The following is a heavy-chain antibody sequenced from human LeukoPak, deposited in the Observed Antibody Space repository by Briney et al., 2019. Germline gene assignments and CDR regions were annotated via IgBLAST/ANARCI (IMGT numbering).Heavy chain of an antibody. Sequence: GGSLRLSCAASGFTFSSYWMHWVRQAPGKGLVWVSRINNDGRSASYGDSVTGRFTMSRDNAKNTVYLQMNSLRAEDTAVYYCARDYCSSSTCSSQSGYWYFDLWGRGTLVTVSS. CDR3: ARDYCSSSTCSSQSGYWYFDL. D-gene: IGHD2-2*01. CDR1: GFTFSSYW. V-gene: IGHV3-74*01. J-gene: IGHJ2*01. CDR2: INNDGRSA.